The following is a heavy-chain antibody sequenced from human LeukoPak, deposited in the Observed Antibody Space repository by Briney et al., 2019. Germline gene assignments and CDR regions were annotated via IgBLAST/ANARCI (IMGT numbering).Heavy chain of an antibody. Sequence: SDTLSPACSVYGGSVSSSSYGWGWIRQPPGKGLEWIGSNYHSGGTYYNPSLKSRVIISVGTSKNQCSLKVSSVTAADTAVYYCARHSGSYYQPLDLWGQEPRVSVS. CDR3: ARHSGSYYQPLDL. CDR2: NYHSGGT. V-gene: IGHV4-39*01. D-gene: IGHD1-26*01. CDR1: GGSVSSSSYG. J-gene: IGHJ4*02.